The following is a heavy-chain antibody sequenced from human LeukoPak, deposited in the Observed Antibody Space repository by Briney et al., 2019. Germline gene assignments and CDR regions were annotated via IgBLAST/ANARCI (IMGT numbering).Heavy chain of an antibody. CDR2: ISSSSSYK. D-gene: IGHD3-3*01. J-gene: IGHJ5*02. CDR1: GFTFSSYI. CDR3: ARVYSTIFGVVRNWFDP. Sequence: GGSLRLSCAASGFTFSSYIENWVRQAPGKGLEGVSSISSSSSYKYYVDSVKGRFTISRGNAKNSLYLQMNSLRAEDTAVYYCARVYSTIFGVVRNWFDPWGQGTLVTVSS. V-gene: IGHV3-21*06.